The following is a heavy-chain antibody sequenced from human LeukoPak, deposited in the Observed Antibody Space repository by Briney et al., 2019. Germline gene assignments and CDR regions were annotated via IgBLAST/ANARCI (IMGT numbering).Heavy chain of an antibody. V-gene: IGHV4-34*01. CDR2: INHSGST. Sequence: SETLSLTCAVYSGSFSGYYWSWIRQPPGKGLEWIGEINHSGSTNYNPSLKSRVTISVDTFKNYFSLNLSSVTAADTAVYYCAREPSGGAFDIWGQGTMVTVSS. J-gene: IGHJ3*02. D-gene: IGHD3-16*01. CDR1: SGSFSGYY. CDR3: AREPSGGAFDI.